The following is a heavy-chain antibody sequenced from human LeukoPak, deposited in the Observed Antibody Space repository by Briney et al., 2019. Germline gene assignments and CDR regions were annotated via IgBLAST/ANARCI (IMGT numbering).Heavy chain of an antibody. J-gene: IGHJ6*03. D-gene: IGHD2-15*01. Sequence: PGGSLRLSCAASGFTFSSYNMNWVRQAPGKGLEWVSSISSSSSYIYYADSVKGRFTISRDNAKNSLYLQMNSLRAEDTAVYYCARGGYCSGGSCYYYYYYMDVWGKGTTVTVSS. CDR1: GFTFSSYN. V-gene: IGHV3-21*01. CDR3: ARGGYCSGGSCYYYYYYMDV. CDR2: ISSSSSYI.